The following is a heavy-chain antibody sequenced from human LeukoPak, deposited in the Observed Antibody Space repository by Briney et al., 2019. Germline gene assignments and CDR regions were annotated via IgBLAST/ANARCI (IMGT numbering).Heavy chain of an antibody. D-gene: IGHD3-3*01. CDR3: ARHGGITIFGAAQPGGAFDI. Sequence: GGSLRLSCAASGFTFSSYAMSWVRQAPGKGLEWVSAISGRGGSTFHADSVKGRFTISRDNAKNSLYLQLNSLRAEDTAVYYCARHGGITIFGAAQPGGAFDIWGQGTMVTVSS. J-gene: IGHJ3*02. CDR1: GFTFSSYA. V-gene: IGHV3-23*01. CDR2: ISGRGGST.